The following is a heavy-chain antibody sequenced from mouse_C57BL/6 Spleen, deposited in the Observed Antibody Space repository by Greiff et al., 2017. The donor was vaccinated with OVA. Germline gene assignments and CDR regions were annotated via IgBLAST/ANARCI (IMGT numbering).Heavy chain of an antibody. CDR3: ARKTSTGIDY. D-gene: IGHD4-1*02. Sequence: VQLQQSGPELVKPGASVKISCKASGYAFSSSWMNWVKQRPGKGLEWIGRIYPGDGDTNYNGKFKGKATLTADKSSSTAYMQLSSLTSEDSAVYFCARKTSTGIDYWGQGTTLTVSS. J-gene: IGHJ2*01. V-gene: IGHV1-82*01. CDR2: IYPGDGDT. CDR1: GYAFSSSW.